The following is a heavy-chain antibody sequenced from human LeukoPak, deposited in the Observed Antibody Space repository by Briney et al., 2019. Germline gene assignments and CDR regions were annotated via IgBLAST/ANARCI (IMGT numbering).Heavy chain of an antibody. Sequence: ASVKVSCKASGYTFTDYYIHWVRQAPGQGLEWVGWINPNSGGTNYAQEFQGRVTMTRDTSISTAYMELSRLRPDDTAVYYCSRPRDEGGLYWNFDLWGRCTLVTVSS. CDR3: SRPRDEGGLYWNFDL. V-gene: IGHV1-2*02. CDR1: GYTFTDYY. J-gene: IGHJ2*01. D-gene: IGHD2-15*01. CDR2: INPNSGGT.